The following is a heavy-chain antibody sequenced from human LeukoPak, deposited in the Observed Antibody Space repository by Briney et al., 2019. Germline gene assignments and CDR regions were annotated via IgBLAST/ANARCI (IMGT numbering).Heavy chain of an antibody. V-gene: IGHV3-13*01. J-gene: IGHJ6*02. CDR3: ARGYSYGYSHYYYGMDV. Sequence: GGSLRLSCAASGFTFSSYDMHWVRHATGKGLEWVSAIGTAGDTYYPGSVKGRFTISRENAKNSLYLQMNSLRAGDTAVYYCARGYSYGYSHYYYGMDVWGQGTTVTVSS. CDR2: IGTAGDT. CDR1: GFTFSSYD. D-gene: IGHD5-18*01.